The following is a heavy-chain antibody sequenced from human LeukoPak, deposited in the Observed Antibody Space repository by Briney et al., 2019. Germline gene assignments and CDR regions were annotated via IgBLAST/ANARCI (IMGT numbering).Heavy chain of an antibody. Sequence: PSETLSLTCTVSGYSISSGYYWGWIRQPPGKGLEWIGSIYHSGSTYYNPSLKSRLTISADTSKNQFSLRLSSVTAADTAVYYCARDIALAAADNNRYYYYMDVWGKGTTVTISS. D-gene: IGHD6-13*01. CDR3: ARDIALAAADNNRYYYYMDV. V-gene: IGHV4-38-2*02. CDR1: GYSISSGYY. CDR2: IYHSGST. J-gene: IGHJ6*03.